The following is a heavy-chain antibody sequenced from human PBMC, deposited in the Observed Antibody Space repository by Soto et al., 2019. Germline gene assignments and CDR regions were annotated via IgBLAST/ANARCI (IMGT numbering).Heavy chain of an antibody. V-gene: IGHV3-74*01. D-gene: IGHD2-21*01. J-gene: IGHJ4*02. CDR2: INSDGSAT. CDR3: ARGKDQHNTRTYSYYDS. Sequence: EVQLVESGGGLVQPGGSLRLSCAASGFTLSNYWMHWVRQAPGKGLVWVSRINSDGSATDYADSAKGRFTISRDNAKNTLFLQMNSLRAEDTAVYYCARGKDQHNTRTYSYYDSWGQGTLVTVSS. CDR1: GFTLSNYW.